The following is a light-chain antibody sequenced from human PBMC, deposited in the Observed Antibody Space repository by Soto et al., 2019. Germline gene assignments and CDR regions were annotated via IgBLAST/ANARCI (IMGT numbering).Light chain of an antibody. V-gene: IGKV3-15*01. CDR3: QQYNDWPPYT. CDR2: ATS. J-gene: IGKJ2*01. CDR1: QSVSSN. Sequence: EIVMTQSPATLSVSPGERATLSCRASQSVSSNLAWYQQKPGQPPRLLIYATSTRATGVPARFSGSGSGTEFTLTISSLQSEDFAVYYGQQYNDWPPYTFGQGTKLEIK.